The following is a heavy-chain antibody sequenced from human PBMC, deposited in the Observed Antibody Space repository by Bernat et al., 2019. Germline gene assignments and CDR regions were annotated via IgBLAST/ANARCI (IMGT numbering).Heavy chain of an antibody. Sequence: QVQLVESGGGVVQPGRSLRLSCAASGFTFSSYGMHWVRQAPGKGLEWVAVISYDGSNKYYADSVKGRFTISRDNSKNTLYLQMNSLRAEDTAVYYCAEGRRDIDSSGYYTYYYYGMDVWGQGTTVTVSS. CDR2: ISYDGSNK. D-gene: IGHD3-22*01. J-gene: IGHJ6*02. CDR1: GFTFSSYG. CDR3: AEGRRDIDSSGYYTYYYYGMDV. V-gene: IGHV3-30*18.